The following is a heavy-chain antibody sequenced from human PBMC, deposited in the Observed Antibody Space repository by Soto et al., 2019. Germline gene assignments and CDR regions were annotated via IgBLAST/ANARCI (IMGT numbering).Heavy chain of an antibody. J-gene: IGHJ4*02. D-gene: IGHD1-1*01. CDR2: TSYDGNNE. Sequence: PGGSLRLSCAASGFTFSNYAMHWVRQAPGKGLEWVALTSYDGNNEYYTDSEKGRFTISRDNSKNTLFLQMNSLRPEDTAVYYCAKDKGVFNWATSYFDYWGQGALVTVSS. CDR3: AKDKGVFNWATSYFDY. CDR1: GFTFSNYA. V-gene: IGHV3-30*18.